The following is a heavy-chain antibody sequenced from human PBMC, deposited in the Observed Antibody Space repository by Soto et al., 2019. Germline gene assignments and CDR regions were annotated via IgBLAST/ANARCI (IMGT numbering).Heavy chain of an antibody. CDR1: GVTFSSFA. CDR3: ARSTGSGFRPGTHRFNWFDP. D-gene: IGHD5-12*01. V-gene: IGHV1-69*01. CDR2: IIPIFRTP. J-gene: IGHJ5*02. Sequence: QVQLVQSGAEVKQPGSSVKVSCQASGVTFSSFAISWVRQAPGQGLEWMGGIIPIFRTPNYAQNFQGRVTITADESTSSVYMELSGLRSEDTAVYYCARSTGSGFRPGTHRFNWFDPWGQGTLVTVSS.